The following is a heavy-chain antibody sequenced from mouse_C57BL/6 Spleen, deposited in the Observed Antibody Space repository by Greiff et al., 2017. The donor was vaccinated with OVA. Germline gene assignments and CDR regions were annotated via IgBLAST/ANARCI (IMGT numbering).Heavy chain of an antibody. V-gene: IGHV5-4*01. CDR2: ISDGGSYT. CDR1: GFTFSSYA. J-gene: IGHJ2*01. Sequence: EVQLVESGGGLVKPGGSLKLSCAASGFTFSSYAMSWVRQTPEKRLEWVATISDGGSYTYYPDNVKGRFTISRDNAKNNLYLQMSHLKSEDTAMYYCARDNYGSSYDYVDYWGQGTTLTVSS. D-gene: IGHD1-1*01. CDR3: ARDNYGSSYDYVDY.